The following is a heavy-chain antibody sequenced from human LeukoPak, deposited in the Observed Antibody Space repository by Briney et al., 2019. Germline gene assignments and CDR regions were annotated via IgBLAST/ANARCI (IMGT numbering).Heavy chain of an antibody. J-gene: IGHJ4*02. V-gene: IGHV3-23*01. Sequence: GGSLRLSCTASGFNFSTYGMSWVRQAPGKGLEWVSAISGSGGSTYYADSVKGRFTISRDNSKNTLYLQMNSLRAEDTAVYYCAKLGQLWLLSYFDYWGQGTLVTVSS. CDR3: AKLGQLWLLSYFDY. CDR1: GFNFSTYG. CDR2: ISGSGGST. D-gene: IGHD5-18*01.